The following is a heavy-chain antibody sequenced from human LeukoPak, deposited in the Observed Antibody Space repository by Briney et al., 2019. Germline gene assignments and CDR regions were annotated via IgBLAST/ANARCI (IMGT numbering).Heavy chain of an antibody. Sequence: SETLSLTCTVSGYSISSGYYWGWIRQPPGNGLEWIGGIYHSGSTYYNPSLKSRVTISVDPSKNQFSLKLSSETAADTAVYYCSSLLRYNWNDEEGFDYWGQRTLVTVSS. CDR3: SSLLRYNWNDEEGFDY. D-gene: IGHD1-1*01. CDR2: IYHSGST. V-gene: IGHV4-38-2*02. J-gene: IGHJ4*02. CDR1: GYSISSGYY.